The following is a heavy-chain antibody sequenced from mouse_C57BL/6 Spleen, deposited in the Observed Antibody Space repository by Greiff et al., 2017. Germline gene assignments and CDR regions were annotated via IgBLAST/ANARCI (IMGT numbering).Heavy chain of an antibody. J-gene: IGHJ2*01. CDR2: INPYNGGT. Sequence: VQLQQSGPVLVKPGASVKMSCKASGYTFTDYYMNWVKQSHGKSLEWIGVINPYNGGTSYNQKFKGKATLTVDKSSSTAYMELNSLTSEDSAVYYCARGGGNFYYCDYGGQGTTLTVSS. V-gene: IGHV1-19*01. CDR1: GYTFTDYY. D-gene: IGHD2-1*01. CDR3: ARGGGNFYYCDY.